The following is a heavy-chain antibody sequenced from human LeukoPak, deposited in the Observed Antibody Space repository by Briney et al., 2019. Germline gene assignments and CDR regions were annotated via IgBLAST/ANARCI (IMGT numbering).Heavy chain of an antibody. Sequence: PSETLSLTCSVSGGSISSYYWSWIRQPPGKGLEWIGYIYYSGGPNSNPSLKSRVTIPVDTSKKQFSLNLSSVTAADTAVYYCARHAYGGTYTYGLDIWGQGTMVTVSS. V-gene: IGHV4-59*08. CDR3: ARHAYGGTYTYGLDI. CDR2: IYYSGGP. J-gene: IGHJ3*02. CDR1: GGSISSYY. D-gene: IGHD1-26*01.